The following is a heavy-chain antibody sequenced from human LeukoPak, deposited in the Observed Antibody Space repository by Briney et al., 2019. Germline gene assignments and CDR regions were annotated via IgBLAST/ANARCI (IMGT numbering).Heavy chain of an antibody. D-gene: IGHD2-2*01. CDR1: GYTFTSDY. CDR3: ARPHCSSTSCPQYYFDY. CDR2: INPSGGST. V-gene: IGHV1-46*01. Sequence: ASVKGSCKGSGYTFTSDYMHWVRHGPGQGLVWMGIINPSGGSTSYAQKFQGRVTMTRDMSTSTVYMELSSLRSEDTAVYYCARPHCSSTSCPQYYFDYWGQGTLVTVSS. J-gene: IGHJ4*02.